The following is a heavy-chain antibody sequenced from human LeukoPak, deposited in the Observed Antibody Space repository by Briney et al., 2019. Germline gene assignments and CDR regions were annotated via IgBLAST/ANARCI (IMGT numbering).Heavy chain of an antibody. CDR3: ARESHPYYWFGELAGYYYYYGMDV. V-gene: IGHV1-2*02. Sequence: ASVKVSCKASGYTFTGYYMHWVRQAPGQGLEWMGWINPNSGGTNYAQEFQGRVTMTRDTSISTAYMELSRLRSDDTAVYYCARESHPYYWFGELAGYYYYYGMDVWGQGTTVTVSS. D-gene: IGHD3-10*01. J-gene: IGHJ6*02. CDR2: INPNSGGT. CDR1: GYTFTGYY.